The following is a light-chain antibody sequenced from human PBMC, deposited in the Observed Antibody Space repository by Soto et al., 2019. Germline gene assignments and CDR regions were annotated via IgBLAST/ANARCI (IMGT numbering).Light chain of an antibody. CDR2: GAS. Sequence: EIVMTQSPATLSVSPGERATLSCRASQSVSSNLAWYQQKPGQAPRLLIYGASTRATGIPARFSGSGSGTEFTLTTSSLQSEDLAVYYCQQYNNWPPRYTFGLGTKLEIK. CDR3: QQYNNWPPRYT. V-gene: IGKV3-15*01. J-gene: IGKJ2*01. CDR1: QSVSSN.